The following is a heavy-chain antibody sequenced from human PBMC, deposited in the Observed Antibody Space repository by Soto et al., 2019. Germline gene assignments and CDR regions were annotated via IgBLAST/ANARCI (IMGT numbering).Heavy chain of an antibody. CDR2: ISGDGRTT. CDR3: ARVVPNCSSSSCYFDF. J-gene: IGHJ4*02. V-gene: IGHV3-74*01. Sequence: EVQLVESGGGLVQPGGSLRLSCAASGFTFSSHWMNWVRQGPGKGLVWVSRISGDGRTTSHADSVKGRFTISRDNAKNTLYLQMNSLRVKDTAVYYCARVVPNCSSSSCYFDFWGQGILVTVSS. D-gene: IGHD2-2*01. CDR1: GFTFSSHW.